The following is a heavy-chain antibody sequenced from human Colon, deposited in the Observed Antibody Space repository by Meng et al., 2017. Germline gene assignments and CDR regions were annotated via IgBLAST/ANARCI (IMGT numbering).Heavy chain of an antibody. CDR1: CVSVKSDIYD. V-gene: IGHV4-61*01. J-gene: IGHJ4*02. CDR3: AREGPIAVAGYDY. CDR2: IYSSGST. D-gene: IGHD6-19*01. Sequence: LVRTSAMLSLSCNVRCVSVKSDIYDWNCIRQRPGKTLEWIVYIYSSGSTTYNPSLKSRVTISLDTPKNQFSLKLTSVTAADTAVYYCAREGPIAVAGYDYWGQGTLVTVSS.